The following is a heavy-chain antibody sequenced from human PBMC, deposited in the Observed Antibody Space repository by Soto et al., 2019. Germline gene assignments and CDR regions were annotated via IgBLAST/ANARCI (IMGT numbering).Heavy chain of an antibody. J-gene: IGHJ5*02. CDR1: GFTFTSAT. CDR2: IVVGSGNT. CDR3: AAADYDFWSGYYGP. V-gene: IGHV1-58*01. Sequence: SVKVSCKTCGFTFTSATVQWVRQALGQRLEWIGWIVVGSGNTDYAQNFHERVTITRDMSTSAVYMELSSLTSDDTAVYYCAAADYDFWSGYYGPWGQGTLVTVS. D-gene: IGHD3-3*01.